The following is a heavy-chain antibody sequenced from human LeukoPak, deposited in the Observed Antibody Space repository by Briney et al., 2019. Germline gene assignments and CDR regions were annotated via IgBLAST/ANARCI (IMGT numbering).Heavy chain of an antibody. D-gene: IGHD2-2*01. J-gene: IGHJ6*02. Sequence: SVTVSCTASGGTFSSYAISWVRQAPGQGLEWMGGIIPIFGTANYAQKFQGRVTITADESTSTAYMELSSLRSEDTAVYYCARDGDIVVVPAAQRGLYYYYGMDVWGQGTTVTVSS. CDR3: ARDGDIVVVPAAQRGLYYYYGMDV. V-gene: IGHV1-69*13. CDR1: GGTFSSYA. CDR2: IIPIFGTA.